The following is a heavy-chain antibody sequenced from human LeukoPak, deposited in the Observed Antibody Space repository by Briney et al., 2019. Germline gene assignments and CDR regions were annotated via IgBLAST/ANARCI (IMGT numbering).Heavy chain of an antibody. CDR1: GFTLSSYS. Sequence: WGSLRLSCVASGFTLSSYSMNWVRQAPGKGLEWVSSISSSFYTYYADSVKGRFTISRDNAKNSLYLQMNSLRAEDTAVYYCAGYNWFDPWGQGPVHSVSS. J-gene: IGHJ5*02. CDR3: AGYNWFDP. CDR2: ISSSFYT. V-gene: IGHV3-21*06.